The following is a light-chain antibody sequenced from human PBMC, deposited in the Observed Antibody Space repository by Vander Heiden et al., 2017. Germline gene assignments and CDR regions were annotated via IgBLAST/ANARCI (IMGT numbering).Light chain of an antibody. CDR1: SSNIGGNT. CDR2: SNK. CDR3: AAWDDSLNGPM. V-gene: IGLV1-44*01. Sequence: QSVLTQPPSASGTPGQRVTISCSGSSSNIGGNTVNWYQHLPGTAPKLLIYSNKQRPSGVPDRFSGSKSGTSASLAISGLQSDDEADYYCAAWDDSLNGPMFGGGTKLTVL. J-gene: IGLJ3*02.